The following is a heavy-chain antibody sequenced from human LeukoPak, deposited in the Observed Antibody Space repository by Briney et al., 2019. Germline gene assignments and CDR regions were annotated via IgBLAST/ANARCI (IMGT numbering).Heavy chain of an antibody. D-gene: IGHD5-24*01. CDR1: GGSISSSSYY. J-gene: IGHJ4*02. Sequence: SETLSLTCTVSGGSISSSSYYWGWIRQPPGKGLEWIGYIYYSGSTNYNPSLKSRVTISVDTSKNQFSLKLSSVTAADTAVYYCARARGKMATTYDYWGQGTLVTVSS. V-gene: IGHV4-61*05. CDR2: IYYSGST. CDR3: ARARGKMATTYDY.